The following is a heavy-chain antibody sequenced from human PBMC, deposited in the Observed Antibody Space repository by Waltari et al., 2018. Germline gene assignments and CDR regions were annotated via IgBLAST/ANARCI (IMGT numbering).Heavy chain of an antibody. J-gene: IGHJ4*02. CDR3: ARRWEDSQPPFFDL. V-gene: IGHV4-34*01. CDR2: INHAGIT. D-gene: IGHD1-26*01. Sequence: QVQLQQWGAGLLKPSGTLSLTCAVYTGPFSGHFWTWIRQPPGKGLEWIGEINHAGITNCNPSLKSRVAISVDTSKNQFSLKLTSVTAADTAVYYCARRWEDSQPPFFDLWGQGTLLTVSS. CDR1: TGPFSGHF.